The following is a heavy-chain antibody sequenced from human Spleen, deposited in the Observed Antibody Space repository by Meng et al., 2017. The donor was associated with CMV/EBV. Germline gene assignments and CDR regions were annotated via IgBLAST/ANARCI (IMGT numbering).Heavy chain of an antibody. V-gene: IGHV1-2*02. D-gene: IGHD1-26*01. Sequence: KASEYTFIGYYILWVRQAPGQGIEWMGWINPNSDNTNYAQKFQGRVTMTRDTSISTAYMELRRLKSDDTAVYFCARDRSEWELLWDFWGQGTLVTVSS. J-gene: IGHJ4*02. CDR1: EYTFIGYY. CDR3: ARDRSEWELLWDF. CDR2: INPNSDNT.